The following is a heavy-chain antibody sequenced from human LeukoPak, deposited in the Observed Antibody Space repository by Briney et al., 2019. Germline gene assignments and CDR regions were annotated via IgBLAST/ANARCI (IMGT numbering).Heavy chain of an antibody. CDR3: GGTYYYDSSGYYLDY. J-gene: IGHJ4*02. CDR1: GGSISSSSHY. D-gene: IGHD3-22*01. Sequence: SETLSLTCTVSGGSISSSSHYWGWIRQPPGKGLEWIGSIYYSGSTYYNPSLKSRVTISVDTSKNQFSLKLSSVTAADTAVYYCGGTYYYDSSGYYLDYWGQGTLVTVSS. CDR2: IYYSGST. V-gene: IGHV4-39*07.